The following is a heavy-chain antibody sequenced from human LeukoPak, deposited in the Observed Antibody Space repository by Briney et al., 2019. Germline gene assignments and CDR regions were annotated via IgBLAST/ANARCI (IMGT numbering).Heavy chain of an antibody. CDR2: ISSSSSSYI. Sequence: GGSLRLSCAASGFTFSSYNMNWVRQAPGKGLEWVSSISSSSSSYIYYADSVKGRFTISRDNAKNSLYLQMNSLRAEDTAVYYCARNYGDYGIDNWGQGTLVTVSS. D-gene: IGHD4-17*01. CDR3: ARNYGDYGIDN. CDR1: GFTFSSYN. J-gene: IGHJ4*02. V-gene: IGHV3-21*01.